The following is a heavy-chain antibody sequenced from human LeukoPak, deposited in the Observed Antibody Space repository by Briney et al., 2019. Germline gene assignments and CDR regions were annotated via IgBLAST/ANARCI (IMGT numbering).Heavy chain of an antibody. CDR2: INHSGST. CDR3: AREEWLVLLT. V-gene: IGHV4-34*01. D-gene: IGHD6-19*01. Sequence: KPSETLSLTCAVYGGSFSGYYWSWIRQPPGKGLEWIGEINHSGSTNYNPSLKSRVTISVDTSKNQFSLKLSSVTAADTAVYYCAREEWLVLLTWGQGTLVTDSS. J-gene: IGHJ5*02. CDR1: GGSFSGYY.